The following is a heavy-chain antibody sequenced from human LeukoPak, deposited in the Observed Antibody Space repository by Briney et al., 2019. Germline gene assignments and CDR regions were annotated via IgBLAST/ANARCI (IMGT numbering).Heavy chain of an antibody. Sequence: SVKVSCKASGGTFSSYAISWVRQAPGQGLEWMGRIIPILGIANYAQKFQGRVTITADKSTSTAYMELSSLRSEDTAVYYCARDEDCGGDCYRDYWGQGTLVTVSS. CDR1: GGTFSSYA. J-gene: IGHJ4*02. CDR2: IIPILGIA. CDR3: ARDEDCGGDCYRDY. D-gene: IGHD2-21*02. V-gene: IGHV1-69*04.